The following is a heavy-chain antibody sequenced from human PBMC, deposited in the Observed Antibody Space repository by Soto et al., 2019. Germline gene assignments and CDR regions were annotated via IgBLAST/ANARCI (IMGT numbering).Heavy chain of an antibody. CDR1: GFTFSSYA. V-gene: IGHV3-30-3*01. D-gene: IGHD3-10*01. J-gene: IGHJ4*02. Sequence: QVQLVESGGGVVQPGRSLRLSCAASGFTFSSYAMHWVRQAPGKGLEWVAVISYDGSNKYYADSVKGRFTISRDNSKNTMSLQMNSLRLEETAVYSCERHTGAVLLWFGVSLEGITTTFDYWGPGPLVTVSS. CDR3: ERHTGAVLLWFGVSLEGITTTFDY. CDR2: ISYDGSNK.